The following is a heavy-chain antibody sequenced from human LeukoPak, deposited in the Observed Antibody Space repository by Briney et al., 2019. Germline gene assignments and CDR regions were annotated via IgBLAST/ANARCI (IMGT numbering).Heavy chain of an antibody. V-gene: IGHV3-7*01. CDR2: INPDGSGK. D-gene: IGHD5-18*01. Sequence: PGGSLRLSCEASGFTLSTYWMNWVRQVPGKGLDWVANINPDGSGKRYVDSVKGRFTIARDNADNSLSLQMNSLRAEDTAVYYCARDEDTAMVTDDYYYGMDVWGQGTTVTVSS. CDR1: GFTLSTYW. CDR3: ARDEDTAMVTDDYYYGMDV. J-gene: IGHJ6*02.